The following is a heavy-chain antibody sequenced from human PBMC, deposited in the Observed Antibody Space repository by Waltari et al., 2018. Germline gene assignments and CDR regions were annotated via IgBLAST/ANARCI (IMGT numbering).Heavy chain of an antibody. CDR3: TTGGAWSDAFDI. J-gene: IGHJ3*02. D-gene: IGHD2-8*02. Sequence: EVQLVESGGGLVKPGGSLRLSCAASGFTFSNAWMSWVGQAPGKGLEWVGRIKSKTDGVTTDYAAPVKGRFTISRDDSKNTLYLQMNSLKTEDTAVYYCTTGGAWSDAFDIWGQGTMVTVSS. V-gene: IGHV3-15*01. CDR1: GFTFSNAW. CDR2: IKSKTDGVTT.